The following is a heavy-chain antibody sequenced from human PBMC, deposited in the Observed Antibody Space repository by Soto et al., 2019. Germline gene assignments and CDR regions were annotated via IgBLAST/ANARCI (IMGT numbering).Heavy chain of an antibody. CDR3: AKGWQLASYYYYYMDV. V-gene: IGHV3-23*01. J-gene: IGHJ6*03. Sequence: EVQLLESGGGLVQPGGSLRLSCAASGFTFSSYAMSWVRQAPGKGLEWVSAISGSGGRTYYADSVKGRFTISRDNSKNTLYMKMNSLRAEDTAVYYCAKGWQLASYYYYYMDVWGKGTTVTVSS. CDR2: ISGSGGRT. CDR1: GFTFSSYA. D-gene: IGHD6-6*01.